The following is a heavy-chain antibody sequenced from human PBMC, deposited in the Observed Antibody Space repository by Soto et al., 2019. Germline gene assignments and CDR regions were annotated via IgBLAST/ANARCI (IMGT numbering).Heavy chain of an antibody. CDR3: AKNRSRVTTSWHFDY. Sequence: EVQLLESGGDLVQPGRSLRLSCAASGFTFSGYARSWVRQAPGKGLEWDSVIHGGGNSAYYADSVKGRFTISRDNSKNTLYLQRSSLRGEDTTVYYCAKNRSRVTTSWHFDYWGQGTLVTVSS. D-gene: IGHD4-17*01. V-gene: IGHV3-23*01. J-gene: IGHJ4*02. CDR1: GFTFSGYA. CDR2: IHGGGNSA.